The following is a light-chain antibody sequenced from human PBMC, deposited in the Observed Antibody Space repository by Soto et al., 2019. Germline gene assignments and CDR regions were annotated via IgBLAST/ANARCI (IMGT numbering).Light chain of an antibody. J-gene: IGLJ3*02. V-gene: IGLV2-14*01. Sequence: QTVVTQPASVSGSPGQSITISCTGTSSDVGAYDYVCWYQQHPGKAPKLMIYEVNIRPSGVSHRFSGSKSGNTASLTISGLQSEDEADYYCNSFTATGTWVFGGGTKLTVL. CDR3: NSFTATGTWV. CDR2: EVN. CDR1: SSDVGAYDY.